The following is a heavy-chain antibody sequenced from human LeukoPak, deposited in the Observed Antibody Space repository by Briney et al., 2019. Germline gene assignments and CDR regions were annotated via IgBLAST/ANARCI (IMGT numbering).Heavy chain of an antibody. J-gene: IGHJ4*02. CDR3: ATSSSD. CDR1: GFTFDDYA. CDR2: ISWNSGSI. V-gene: IGHV3-9*01. D-gene: IGHD6-19*01. Sequence: GRSLRLSCAASGFTFDDYAMHWVRHAPGKGLEWVSGISWNSGSIGYADSVKGRFTISRDNAKNSLYLQMNSLRAEDTALYYFATSSSDWGQGTLVTVSS.